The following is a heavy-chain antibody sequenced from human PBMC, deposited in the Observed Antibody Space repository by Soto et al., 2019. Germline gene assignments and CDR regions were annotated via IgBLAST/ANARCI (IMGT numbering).Heavy chain of an antibody. CDR2: ISYDGSNK. D-gene: IGHD5-18*01. V-gene: IGHV3-30*03. CDR3: ARDSVLNTAMYHFDY. Sequence: GSLRLSCAASGFTFSSYGMHWVRQAPGKGLEWVAVISYDGSNKYYADSVKGRFTINPDTSKNQFSLQLNSVTPEDTAVYYCARDSVLNTAMYHFDYWGQGTLVTVSS. J-gene: IGHJ4*02. CDR1: GFTFSSYG.